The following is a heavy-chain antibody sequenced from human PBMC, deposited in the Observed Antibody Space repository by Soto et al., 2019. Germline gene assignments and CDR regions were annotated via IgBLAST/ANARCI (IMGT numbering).Heavy chain of an antibody. J-gene: IGHJ5*02. CDR2: IYYDGNT. Sequence: PSETLSLTCTVSGDSLTSSSHYWGWIRQPPGKGLECIANIYYDGNTYYNPSLKSRVAISRDNSRNTLYLQMNNLRTEDTALYFCARDSVPLAGTSWAGNRLDPWGQGTLVTVSS. CDR1: GDSLTSSSHY. CDR3: ARDSVPLAGTSWAGNRLDP. V-gene: IGHV4-39*02. D-gene: IGHD6-13*01.